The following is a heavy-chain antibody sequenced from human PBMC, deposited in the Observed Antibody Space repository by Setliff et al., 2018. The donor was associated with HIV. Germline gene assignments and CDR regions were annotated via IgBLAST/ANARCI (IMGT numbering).Heavy chain of an antibody. J-gene: IGHJ6*02. V-gene: IGHV1-69*13. CDR1: GGTFSSYS. Sequence: SVKVSCKASGGTFSSYSITWVRQAPGQGLEWMGGIIPIFNTANHAQKFQGRVTITADESTSTAYMELSGLGSEDTAVYYCARGSGGYCSGGSCYFGFGLALWGQGTTVTVSS. CDR3: ARGSGGYCSGGSCYFGFGLAL. D-gene: IGHD2-15*01. CDR2: IIPIFNTA.